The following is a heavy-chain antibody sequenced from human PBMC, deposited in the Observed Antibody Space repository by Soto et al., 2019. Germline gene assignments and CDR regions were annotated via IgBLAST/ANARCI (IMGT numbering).Heavy chain of an antibody. CDR2: IGASGDQT. V-gene: IGHV3-23*01. CDR1: GFSFGHYP. CDR3: AQEECRGGAYHY. J-gene: IGHJ4*02. D-gene: IGHD3-10*01. Sequence: DVQLLESGGDLGQPGGSLRLSCAASGFSFGHYPMGWVRQAPGKGLEWVTHIGASGDQTFYPDSVRGRFTISRDNSKNLLYLHMDSLGGEDPAIYYCAQEECRGGAYHYWGQGTLVTVSS.